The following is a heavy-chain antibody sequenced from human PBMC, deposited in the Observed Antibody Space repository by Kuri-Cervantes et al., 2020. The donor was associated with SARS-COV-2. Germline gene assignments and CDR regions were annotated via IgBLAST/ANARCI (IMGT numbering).Heavy chain of an antibody. CDR1: GGSISSHY. CDR3: GRVSWLQLWRRYSDS. V-gene: IGHV4-59*08. Sequence: ESLKISCTVSGGSISSHYWSWIRQPPGKGLEWIGYIYYSGSTYYNPSLKSRVTISVDTSKNQFSLKLSSVTAADTAVYYCGRVSWLQLWRRYSDSWGQGTLVTVSS. J-gene: IGHJ4*02. D-gene: IGHD5-24*01. CDR2: IYYSGST.